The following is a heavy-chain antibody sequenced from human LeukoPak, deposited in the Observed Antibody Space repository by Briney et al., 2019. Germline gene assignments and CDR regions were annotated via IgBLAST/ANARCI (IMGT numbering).Heavy chain of an antibody. Sequence: PGGSLRLSCAASGFNFGTYAMNWVRQAPGKGLEWVSSNSGSAGSTYYADSVKGRFTISRDNSKNTLSLQMNSLRADDTAVYYCARDGEPRYWGSGYYYGMDVWGQGATVTVSS. CDR1: GFNFGTYA. J-gene: IGHJ6*02. V-gene: IGHV3-23*01. D-gene: IGHD7-27*01. CDR3: ARDGEPRYWGSGYYYGMDV. CDR2: NSGSAGST.